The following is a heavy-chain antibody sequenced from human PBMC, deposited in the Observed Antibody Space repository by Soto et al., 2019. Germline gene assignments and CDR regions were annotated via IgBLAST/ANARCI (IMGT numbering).Heavy chain of an antibody. CDR2: VNYSEST. CDR3: ARDLTIFGRYGMDV. J-gene: IGHJ6*02. CDR1: GGSISSGDYY. D-gene: IGHD3-3*01. Sequence: QVQLQESGPGLVKPSQTLSLTCTVSGGSISSGDYYWSWIRQPPGKGLEWIGYVNYSESTYYNPTLKSRVTISVDTSKNQLSQKLSSVTAADPAVYYCARDLTIFGRYGMDVWGQGTTVTISS. V-gene: IGHV4-30-4*01.